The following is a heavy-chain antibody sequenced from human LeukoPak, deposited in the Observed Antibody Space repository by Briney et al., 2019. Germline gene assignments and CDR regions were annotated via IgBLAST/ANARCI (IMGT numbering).Heavy chain of an antibody. D-gene: IGHD3-10*02. CDR3: AELGITMIGGV. CDR1: GFTFSSYN. V-gene: IGHV3-21*01. CDR2: ISTSSSYI. Sequence: PGGSLRLSCAASGFTFSSYNMNWVRQAPGKGLEWVSSISTSSSYIYYADSVKGRFTVSRDNAKNSLYLQMNSLRAEDTAVYYCAELGITMIGGVWGKGTTVTISS. J-gene: IGHJ6*04.